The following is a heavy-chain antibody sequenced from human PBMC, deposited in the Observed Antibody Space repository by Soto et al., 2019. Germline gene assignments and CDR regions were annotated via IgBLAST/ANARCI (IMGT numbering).Heavy chain of an antibody. CDR1: GYSFTSYW. Sequence: GGVLKISCKGSGYSFTSYWIGLVRQRPGKGLEWMGIIYPGDSDTRYSPSFQGQVTISADKSISTAYLQWSSLKASDTAMYYCARLAIRGYSSGWFDYWGQGTLVTVSS. CDR3: ARLAIRGYSSGWFDY. CDR2: IYPGDSDT. V-gene: IGHV5-51*01. J-gene: IGHJ4*02. D-gene: IGHD6-19*01.